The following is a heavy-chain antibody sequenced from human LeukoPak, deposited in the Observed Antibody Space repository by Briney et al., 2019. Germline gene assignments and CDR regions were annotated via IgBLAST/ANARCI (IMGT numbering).Heavy chain of an antibody. Sequence: SETLSLTCAVYGGSFSGYYWSWLRQPPGKGLEWIGEINHSGSTNYNPSLKSRVTMSVDTSKNQFSLKLSSVTAADTGLYYCAADSSGVEYWGQGTLVTVSS. J-gene: IGHJ4*02. D-gene: IGHD3-22*01. V-gene: IGHV4-34*01. CDR1: GGSFSGYY. CDR2: INHSGST. CDR3: AADSSGVEY.